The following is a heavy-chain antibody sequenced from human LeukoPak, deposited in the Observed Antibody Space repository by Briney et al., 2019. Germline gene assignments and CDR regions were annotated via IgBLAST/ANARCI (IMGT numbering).Heavy chain of an antibody. Sequence: SETLSLTCTVSGVSISSSSYYCGWIRQPPGKGLEWIGSNYYSGTTYYNPSLKGQVTISVDTSKNQFSLKLICVTAADTAVYYCARRYCDGSAFDRWGQGTLVTVSS. CDR3: ARRYCDGSAFDR. V-gene: IGHV4-39*01. D-gene: IGHD3-10*01. CDR1: GVSISSSSYY. J-gene: IGHJ5*02. CDR2: NYYSGTT.